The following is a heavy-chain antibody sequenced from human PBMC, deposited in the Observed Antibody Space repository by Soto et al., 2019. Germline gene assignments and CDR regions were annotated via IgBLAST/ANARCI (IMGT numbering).Heavy chain of an antibody. Sequence: QVQLQESGPGLVKPSQTLSLTCTVSGGSISSGGYYWSWIRQHPGKGLEWIGYIYYSGSTYYNPSLKSRXXIXVXXSKNQFSLKLSSVTAADRAVYYCARVLRRGYYFDYWGQGTLVTVSS. CDR2: IYYSGST. J-gene: IGHJ4*02. D-gene: IGHD2-21*02. CDR1: GGSISSGGYY. V-gene: IGHV4-31*03. CDR3: ARVLRRGYYFDY.